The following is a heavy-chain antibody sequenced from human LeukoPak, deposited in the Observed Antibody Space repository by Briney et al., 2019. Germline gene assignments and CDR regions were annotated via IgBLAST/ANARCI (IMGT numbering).Heavy chain of an antibody. CDR1: GGSFSGYY. Sequence: PSETLSLTCAVYGGSFSGYYWSWIRQPPGKGREWIGEVNHSGSTNYNPSLQSRVTISVDTSKNQFSLKLSSVTAADTAVYYCARGRPPIYCSGGSCPRYYYYYMDVWGKGTTVTVSS. V-gene: IGHV4-34*01. J-gene: IGHJ6*03. CDR3: ARGRPPIYCSGGSCPRYYYYYMDV. CDR2: VNHSGST. D-gene: IGHD2-15*01.